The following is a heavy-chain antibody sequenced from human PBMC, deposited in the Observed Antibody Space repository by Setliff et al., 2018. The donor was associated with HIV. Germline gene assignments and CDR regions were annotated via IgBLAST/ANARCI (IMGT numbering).Heavy chain of an antibody. CDR2: ISTTSSYI. V-gene: IGHV3-21*01. D-gene: IGHD3-22*01. J-gene: IGHJ4*02. CDR3: AREASYYYDSSGYSDTHFDY. CDR1: GFTFSSYR. Sequence: GGSLRLSCAASGFTFSSYRMNWVRQAPGKGLEWVSSISTTSSYIYYADSVKGRSTISRDNAKNSLYLQMNSLRAEDTAVYYCAREASYYYDSSGYSDTHFDYWGQGTLVTVSS.